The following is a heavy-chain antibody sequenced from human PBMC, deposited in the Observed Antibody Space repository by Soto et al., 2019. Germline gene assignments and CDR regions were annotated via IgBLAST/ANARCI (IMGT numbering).Heavy chain of an antibody. V-gene: IGHV4-59*01. D-gene: IGHD7-27*01. Sequence: SETLSLTCAVYGGSISSYYWSWIRQPPGKGLEWIGYIYYSGSTKYNPSLKSRVTISVDTSKNQFSLKLSSVTAADTAVYYCARRWGTYFDYWGQGTLVTVS. CDR1: GGSISSYY. J-gene: IGHJ4*02. CDR3: ARRWGTYFDY. CDR2: IYYSGST.